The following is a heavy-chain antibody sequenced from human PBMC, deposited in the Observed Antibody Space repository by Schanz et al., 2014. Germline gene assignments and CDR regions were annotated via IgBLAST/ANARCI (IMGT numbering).Heavy chain of an antibody. CDR3: AGAFDSSGYYFDY. J-gene: IGHJ4*02. D-gene: IGHD3-22*01. Sequence: QVQLVQSGAEVKKPGASVRVSCKVSGYAFTTYGINWVRQAPGQGLEWMGIVNPSVRGTHFAREFQGRVTVTSDTSTSTVYMELSGLRSEDTAVYYCAGAFDSSGYYFDYWGQGTLGTVSS. V-gene: IGHV1-46*03. CDR2: VNPSVRGT. CDR1: GYAFTTYG.